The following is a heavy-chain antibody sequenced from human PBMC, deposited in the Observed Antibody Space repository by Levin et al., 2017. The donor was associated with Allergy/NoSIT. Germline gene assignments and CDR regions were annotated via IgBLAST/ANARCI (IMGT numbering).Heavy chain of an antibody. Sequence: QPGGSLRLSCAASGFTFDDYALHWVRQAPGKGLEWVSGINWNSDTIGYADSVKGRFTISRDNAKNSLYLQMNSLRAEDTALYYCARIGEYYYYSYMDVWGKGTTVTVSS. CDR2: INWNSDTI. D-gene: IGHD1-26*01. CDR3: ARIGEYYYYSYMDV. V-gene: IGHV3-9*01. J-gene: IGHJ6*03. CDR1: GFTFDDYA.